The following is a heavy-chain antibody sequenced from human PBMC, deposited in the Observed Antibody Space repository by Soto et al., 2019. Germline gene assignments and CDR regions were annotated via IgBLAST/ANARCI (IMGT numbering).Heavy chain of an antibody. J-gene: IGHJ4*02. CDR2: ITPDGSYT. D-gene: IGHD5-12*01. Sequence: EVQLVESGGGLVQPGGSLRLSCATSRFTFSNYWMHWVRQAQGKGLMWVARITPDGSYTSYADSVKGRFTISRDNAKNTLYLQMNGLRAEDTAIYYCARDLIIVDTPGDDFDYWGQGTLVAVSS. CDR3: ARDLIIVDTPGDDFDY. V-gene: IGHV3-74*01. CDR1: RFTFSNYW.